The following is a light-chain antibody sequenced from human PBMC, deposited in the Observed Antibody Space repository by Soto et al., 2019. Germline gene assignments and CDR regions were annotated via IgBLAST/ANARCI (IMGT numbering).Light chain of an antibody. V-gene: IGLV2-11*01. CDR3: CPYAGSYTWV. CDR2: SVN. CDR1: SSDVGDYNY. J-gene: IGLJ3*02. Sequence: QSALTQPRSVSGSPGQAVTISCTGTSSDVGDYNYVSWYHQHSRKVPQLFIYSVNMRPSGVPDRFSGSKSGNTASLNISGLQAVDEADYACCPYAGSYTWVFGGGTKVPVL.